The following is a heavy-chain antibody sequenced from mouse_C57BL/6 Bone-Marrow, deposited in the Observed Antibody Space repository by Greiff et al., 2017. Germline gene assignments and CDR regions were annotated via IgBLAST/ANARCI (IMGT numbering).Heavy chain of an antibody. J-gene: IGHJ2*01. Sequence: VQLQQSGAELVRPGASVKLSCTASGFNIKDDYMHWVKQRPEQGLEWIGWIDPENGDTEYASKFQGKATITADTSSNTAYLQLSSLTSEDTTVYYCTTDDYIGYWCQGTTLTVSS. CDR1: GFNIKDDY. D-gene: IGHD2-4*01. V-gene: IGHV14-4*01. CDR2: IDPENGDT. CDR3: TTDDYIGY.